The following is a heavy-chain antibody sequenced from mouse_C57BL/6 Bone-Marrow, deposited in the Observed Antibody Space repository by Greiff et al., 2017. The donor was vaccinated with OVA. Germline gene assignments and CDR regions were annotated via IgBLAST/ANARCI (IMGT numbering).Heavy chain of an antibody. CDR1: GYTFTSYW. CDR2: INPSSGYT. V-gene: IGHV1-7*01. J-gene: IGHJ4*01. CDR3: ARGTTVPRYYAMDY. Sequence: QVQLKESGAELAKPGASVKLSCKASGYTFTSYWMHWVKQRPGQGLEWIGYINPSSGYTKYNQKFKDKATLTSDKSSSTAYMQLSSLTYEDSAVYYCARGTTVPRYYAMDYWGQGTSVTVSS. D-gene: IGHD1-1*01.